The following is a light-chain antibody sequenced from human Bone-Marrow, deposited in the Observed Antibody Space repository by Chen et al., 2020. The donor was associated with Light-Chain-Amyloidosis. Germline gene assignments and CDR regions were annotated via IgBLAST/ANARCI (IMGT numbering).Light chain of an antibody. CDR3: QVWDRSSDRPV. Sequence: SYVLTQPSSVSVAPGQTATIACGGNNIGSTSVHWYQQTPGQAPLLVVYDDSDRPSGIPERLAGTNCGNTANLTSGRVEAGDAADYYCQVWDRSSDRPVFGGGTKLTVL. V-gene: IGLV3-21*02. CDR1: NIGSTS. J-gene: IGLJ3*02. CDR2: DDS.